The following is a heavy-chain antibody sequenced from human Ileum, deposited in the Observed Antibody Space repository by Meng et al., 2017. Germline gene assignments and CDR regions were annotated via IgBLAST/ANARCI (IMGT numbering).Heavy chain of an antibody. J-gene: IGHJ4*02. Sequence: LPEWGPGRVRPSSILSLTSNVPVGSVSSASYYWSWIRQPPWKGLEWIGLIHYSGSSNYNPSLMSRVTMSVDTSKNQVSLRLTSVTAADTAVYYCARFYGSGTFEVHDYWGQGTLVTVSS. D-gene: IGHD3-10*01. CDR3: ARFYGSGTFEVHDY. CDR2: IHYSGSS. V-gene: IGHV4-61*01. CDR1: VGSVSSASYY.